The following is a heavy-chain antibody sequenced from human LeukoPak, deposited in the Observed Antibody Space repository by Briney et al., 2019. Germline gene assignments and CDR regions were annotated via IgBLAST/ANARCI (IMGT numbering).Heavy chain of an antibody. J-gene: IGHJ3*02. CDR1: GGTSSSYA. Sequence: AASVKVSCKASGGTSSSYAISWVRQAPGQGLEWMGRIIPIFGTANYAQKFQGRVTITTDESTSTAYMELSSLRSEDTAVYYCATGYCSSTSCYVDRGAFDIWGQGTMVTVSS. CDR2: IIPIFGTA. CDR3: ATGYCSSTSCYVDRGAFDI. D-gene: IGHD2-2*01. V-gene: IGHV1-69*05.